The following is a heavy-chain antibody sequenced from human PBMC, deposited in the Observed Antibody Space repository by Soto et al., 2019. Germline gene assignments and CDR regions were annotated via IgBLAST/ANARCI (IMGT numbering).Heavy chain of an antibody. J-gene: IGHJ6*03. CDR3: ARVGISSIFGVVTPGYYYYYMGV. Sequence: SETLSLTCTVSGGSISSGGYYWSWIRQHPGKGLEWIGYIYYSGSTYYNPSLKSRVTISVDTSKNQFSLKLSSVTAADTAVYYCARVGISSIFGVVTPGYYYYYMGVWGKGTTVTVSS. CDR2: IYYSGST. D-gene: IGHD3-3*02. CDR1: GGSISSGGYY. V-gene: IGHV4-31*03.